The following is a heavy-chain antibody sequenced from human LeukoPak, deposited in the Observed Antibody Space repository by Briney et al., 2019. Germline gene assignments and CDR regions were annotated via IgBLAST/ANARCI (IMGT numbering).Heavy chain of an antibody. D-gene: IGHD3-22*01. Sequence: ASVKVSCKASGYTFTSYGISWVRQAPGQGLEWMGWISAYNGNTNYAQKLQGRVTMTTDTSTSTAYMELRSLRSDDTAVYYCARDYYDSSGYYFSRSYYYYMDVWGQGTLVTVSS. V-gene: IGHV1-18*01. CDR2: ISAYNGNT. CDR1: GYTFTSYG. CDR3: ARDYYDSSGYYFSRSYYYYMDV. J-gene: IGHJ6*03.